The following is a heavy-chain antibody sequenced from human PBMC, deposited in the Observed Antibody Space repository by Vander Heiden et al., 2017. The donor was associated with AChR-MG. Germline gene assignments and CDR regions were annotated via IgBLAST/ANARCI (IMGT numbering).Heavy chain of an antibody. CDR3: ARDRGSH. V-gene: IGHV3-7*01. J-gene: IGHJ4*02. CDR1: GFPFLCTDW. Sequence: EVQPVESGGDLVQPGGSLGPSCTAFGFPFLCTDWMSWVRQAPGKGLEWVAIIQQDVSVQYYVESVRGRFTISRDNAENSLFLQMDSLRPEDTAVYYCARDRGSHWGQGTLVTVSS. D-gene: IGHD3-10*01. CDR2: IQQDVSVQ.